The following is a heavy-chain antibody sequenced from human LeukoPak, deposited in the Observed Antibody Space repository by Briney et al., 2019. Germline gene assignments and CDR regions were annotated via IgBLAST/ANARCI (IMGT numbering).Heavy chain of an antibody. Sequence: GGSLRLSCAASGFSFSNYAMTWVRQAPGKGLEWVSTISSGDDITYYADSVKGRFTISRDNSKNTLYLQMNSLRAEDTAVYYCAKDPNVVHYYDSSGYSFDYWGQGTLVTVSS. V-gene: IGHV3-23*01. J-gene: IGHJ4*02. CDR3: AKDPNVVHYYDSSGYSFDY. CDR1: GFSFSNYA. D-gene: IGHD3-22*01. CDR2: ISSGDDIT.